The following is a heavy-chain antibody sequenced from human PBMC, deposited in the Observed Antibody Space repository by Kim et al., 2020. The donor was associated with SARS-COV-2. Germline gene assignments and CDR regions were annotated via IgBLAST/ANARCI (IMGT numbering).Heavy chain of an antibody. CDR1: GGTFSSYA. V-gene: IGHV1-69*13. CDR3: ARFIVATQNLAPYYYGMDV. Sequence: SVKVSCKASGGTFSSYAISWVRQAPGQGLEWMGGIIPIFGTANYAQKFQGRVTITADESTSTAYMELSSLRSEDTAVYYCARFIVATQNLAPYYYGMDVWGQGTTVTVSS. D-gene: IGHD5-12*01. CDR2: IIPIFGTA. J-gene: IGHJ6*02.